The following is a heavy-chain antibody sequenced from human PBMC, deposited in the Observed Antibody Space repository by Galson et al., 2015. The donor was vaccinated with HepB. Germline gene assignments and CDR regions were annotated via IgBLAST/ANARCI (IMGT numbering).Heavy chain of an antibody. CDR3: ARDISNNHYYHYFDY. CDR2: IRSKAYGGTT. Sequence: SLRLSCAASGFTFGDYVMSWFRQAPGKGLEWVGFIRSKAYGGTTEYAASVKGRITISRDDSKSIAYLQMNSLKTEDTAVYYCARDISNNHYYHYFDYWGQGTLVTVSS. J-gene: IGHJ4*02. CDR1: GFTFGDYV. D-gene: IGHD1-14*01. V-gene: IGHV3-49*03.